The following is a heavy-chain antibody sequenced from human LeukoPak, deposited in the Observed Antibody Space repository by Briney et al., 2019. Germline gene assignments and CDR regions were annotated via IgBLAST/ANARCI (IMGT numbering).Heavy chain of an antibody. CDR1: GFTFSSYG. D-gene: IGHD6-19*01. V-gene: IGHV3-30*18. J-gene: IGHJ5*02. Sequence: GVSLRLSCAASGFTFSSYGMHWVRQAPGKGLEWVAVISYDGSNKYYADSVKGRFTISRDNSKNTLYLQMNSLRAEDTAVYYCAEDVIAVAGQRDEWFDPWGQGTLVTVSS. CDR3: AEDVIAVAGQRDEWFDP. CDR2: ISYDGSNK.